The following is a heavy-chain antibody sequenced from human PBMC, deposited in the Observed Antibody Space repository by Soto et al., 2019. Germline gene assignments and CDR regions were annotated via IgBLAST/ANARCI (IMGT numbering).Heavy chain of an antibody. J-gene: IGHJ6*02. CDR3: ARVPSPFDFYYAMDV. D-gene: IGHD3-16*01. CDR2: IFSSGTT. CDR1: GYSIVSGNKY. Sequence: PSETLSLTCTVSGYSIVSGNKYWSWLRQAPGKGLEWIGYIFSSGTTYYNLSLKSRLTMSLDTSQNQFSLKLNSVTAADTAVYFCARVPSPFDFYYAMDVWGQGTTVTVSS. V-gene: IGHV4-30-4*02.